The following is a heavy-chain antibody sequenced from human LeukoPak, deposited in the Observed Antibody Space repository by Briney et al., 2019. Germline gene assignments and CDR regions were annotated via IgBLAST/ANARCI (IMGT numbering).Heavy chain of an antibody. Sequence: SETLSLTCAVYGGSFSGYYWSWIRQPPGKGLEWIGEINHSGSTNYNPSLKSRVTISVDTSKNQFSLKLSSVTAADTAVYYCARGFGMGSXXXSXXXQPFDYWGQGTLVX. CDR3: ARGFGMGSXXXSXXXQPFDY. CDR1: GGSFSGYY. V-gene: IGHV4-34*01. CDR2: INHSGST. D-gene: IGHD2-15*01. J-gene: IGHJ4*02.